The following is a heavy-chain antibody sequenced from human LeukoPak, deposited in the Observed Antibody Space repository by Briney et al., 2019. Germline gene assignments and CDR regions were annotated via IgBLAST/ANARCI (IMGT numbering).Heavy chain of an antibody. V-gene: IGHV3-7*03. Sequence: GGSLRLSCAAPGFTFSYYWMSWVRQAPGRGLEWVANIKQDGSEKYYVDSVKGRFTISRDNAKNSLYLQMNSLRAEDTAVYYCAKVRNIVVVPAAIFDYWGQGTLVTVSS. CDR1: GFTFSYYW. D-gene: IGHD2-2*01. J-gene: IGHJ4*02. CDR2: IKQDGSEK. CDR3: AKVRNIVVVPAAIFDY.